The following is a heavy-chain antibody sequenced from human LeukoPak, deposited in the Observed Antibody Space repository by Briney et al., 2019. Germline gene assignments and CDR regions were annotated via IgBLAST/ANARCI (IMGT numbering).Heavy chain of an antibody. CDR2: INPNSGGT. CDR1: GYTFSGYY. Sequence: ASVKLSCTASGYTFSGYYMHWVRQAPGQGLEWMGWINPNSGGTNYAQKFQGRVTMTRDTSISTAYMELSRLRSDDTAVYYCARGARYYYDSSGYYPNNWFDPWGQGTLVTVSS. J-gene: IGHJ5*02. V-gene: IGHV1-2*02. CDR3: ARGARYYYDSSGYYPNNWFDP. D-gene: IGHD3-22*01.